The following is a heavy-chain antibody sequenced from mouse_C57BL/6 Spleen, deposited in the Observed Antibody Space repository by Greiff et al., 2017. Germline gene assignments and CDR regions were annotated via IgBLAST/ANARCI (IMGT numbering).Heavy chain of an antibody. J-gene: IGHJ3*01. V-gene: IGHV1-80*01. D-gene: IGHD2-4*01. CDR2: IYPGDGDT. CDR3: ASPYDYDGFAY. CDR1: GYAFSSYW. Sequence: QVQLKQSGAELVKPGASVKISCKASGYAFSSYWMNWVKQRPGKGLEWIGQIYPGDGDTNYNGKFKVKATLTADKSSSTAYMQLSSLTSEDSAVYFCASPYDYDGFAYWGQGTLVTVSA.